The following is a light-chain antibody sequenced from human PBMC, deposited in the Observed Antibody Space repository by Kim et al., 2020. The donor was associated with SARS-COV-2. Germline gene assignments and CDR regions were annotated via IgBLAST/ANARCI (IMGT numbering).Light chain of an antibody. Sequence: IVLTQSPVILSVSPGERATLSCRASQSIRSDFLAWYQQTPGPAPRLLFHAASTRATGIPARFSGSGSGTDFTLTISSLQSEDFALYYCLQFNNWPPGITFGGGTKLEI. V-gene: IGKV3-15*01. CDR1: QSIRSD. CDR3: LQFNNWPPGIT. CDR2: AAS. J-gene: IGKJ4*01.